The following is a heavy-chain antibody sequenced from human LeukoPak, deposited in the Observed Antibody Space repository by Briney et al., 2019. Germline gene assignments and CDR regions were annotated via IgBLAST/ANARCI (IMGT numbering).Heavy chain of an antibody. D-gene: IGHD2-15*01. CDR2: IYYSGST. J-gene: IGHJ4*02. CDR3: ARSGIGYFDY. CDR1: GGSISSYY. V-gene: IGHV4-59*01. Sequence: PSETLSLTCTVSGGSISSYYWSWIRQPPGKGLEWIGYIYYSGSTNYNPSLKSRVTLSVDTSKNQFSLKLSSVTAADTAVYYCARSGIGYFDYWGQGTLVTVSS.